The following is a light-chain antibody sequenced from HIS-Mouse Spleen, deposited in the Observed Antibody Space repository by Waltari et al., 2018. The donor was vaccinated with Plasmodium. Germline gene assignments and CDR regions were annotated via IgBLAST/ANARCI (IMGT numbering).Light chain of an antibody. J-gene: IGLJ3*02. CDR3: CSYAGSYTWV. V-gene: IGLV2-11*01. CDR1: SSDVGGYNY. CDR2: DVS. Sequence: QSALTQPRSVSGSPGQSVTISCTGTSSDVGGYNYVSWYQQHPGKAPKLMIYDVSKRPYGVPGRVSGSKSVKTASLTISGLQAEDEADYYCCSYAGSYTWVFGGGTKLTVL.